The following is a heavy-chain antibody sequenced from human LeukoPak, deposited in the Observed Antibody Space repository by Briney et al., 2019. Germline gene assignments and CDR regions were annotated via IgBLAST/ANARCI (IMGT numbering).Heavy chain of an antibody. CDR3: AKSGGYGLIDY. V-gene: IGHV4-39*01. Sequence: SETLSLTCSVSGDSISGSGYYWGWIRQPPGKGLEWIGSIYSSGSTYYNASLQSRVAISIETSKNQISMRLNSVTAADTAMYYCAKSGGYGLIDYWGQGTLVTVSS. CDR2: IYSSGST. CDR1: GDSISGSGYY. J-gene: IGHJ4*02. D-gene: IGHD1-26*01.